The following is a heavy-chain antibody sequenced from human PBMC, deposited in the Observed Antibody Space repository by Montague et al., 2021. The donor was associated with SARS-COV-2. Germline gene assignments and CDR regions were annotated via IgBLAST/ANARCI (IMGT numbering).Heavy chain of an antibody. Sequence: SETLSLTCTVPGGSISSSSYYWGWIRQPPGKGLEWIGSIYYSGSAYYNPSLKSRVTISVDTSKNQFSLKLSSVTAADTAVYYCARHPGITMIVVVIPSAFDIWGQGTMATVSS. CDR1: GGSISSSSYY. V-gene: IGHV4-39*01. J-gene: IGHJ3*02. CDR2: IYYSGSA. CDR3: ARHPGITMIVVVIPSAFDI. D-gene: IGHD3-22*01.